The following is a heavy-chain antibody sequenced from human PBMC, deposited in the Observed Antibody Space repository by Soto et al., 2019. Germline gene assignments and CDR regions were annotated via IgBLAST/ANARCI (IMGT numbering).Heavy chain of an antibody. CDR2: IISSSSYI. V-gene: IGHV3-21*01. D-gene: IGHD3-3*01. J-gene: IGHJ4*02. CDR1: GFTSSSYS. CDR3: ARDDYDFWSGYYTGYFDY. Sequence: EVQLVESGGGLVKPGGSLRLSCAASGFTSSSYSMNWVRQAPGKGLEWVSSIISSSSYIYYADSVKGRFTISRDNAKNSLYLQMNSLRAEDTAVYYCARDDYDFWSGYYTGYFDYWGQGTLVTVSS.